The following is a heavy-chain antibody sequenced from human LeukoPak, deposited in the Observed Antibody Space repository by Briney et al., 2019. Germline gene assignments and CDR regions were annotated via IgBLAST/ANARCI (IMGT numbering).Heavy chain of an antibody. CDR3: ARSLPGNYFDY. Sequence: SSETLSLTCTVSGGSISSYYWSWIRQPPGKGLEWIGYIYYSGSTNYNPSLKSRVTISVDTSKNQFSLKLSSVTAADTAVYYCARSLPGNYFDYWGQGTLVTVSS. D-gene: IGHD3-10*01. CDR2: IYYSGST. V-gene: IGHV4-59*01. J-gene: IGHJ4*02. CDR1: GGSISSYY.